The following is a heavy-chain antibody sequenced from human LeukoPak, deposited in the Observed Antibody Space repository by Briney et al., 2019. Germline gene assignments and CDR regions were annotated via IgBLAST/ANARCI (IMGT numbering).Heavy chain of an antibody. CDR2: ISAYNGNA. V-gene: IGHV1-18*01. Sequence: ASEKVSCAASGYTFANYGITWVRQAPGQGLEWMGWISAYNGNAHYSQKLQDRVTMTTDTSTSTAYMELRSLRSDDTAVYYCARVSRYSGSYNWFDPWGQGTLVTVSS. J-gene: IGHJ5*02. CDR3: ARVSRYSGSYNWFDP. D-gene: IGHD1-26*01. CDR1: GYTFANYG.